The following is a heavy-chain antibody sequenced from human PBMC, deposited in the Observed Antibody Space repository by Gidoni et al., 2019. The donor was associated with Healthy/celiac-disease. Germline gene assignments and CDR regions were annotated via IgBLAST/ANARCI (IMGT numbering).Heavy chain of an antibody. Sequence: QVQLVQSGAEVKKPGSSVKVSCKASGGTFSSYAISWVRQAPGQGLEWMGGIIPIFGTANYAQKFQGRVTITADESTSTAYMELSSLRSEDTAVYYCARWVQLERPGAPGGMDVWGQGTTVTVSS. CDR3: ARWVQLERPGAPGGMDV. D-gene: IGHD1-1*01. J-gene: IGHJ6*02. CDR1: GGTFSSYA. CDR2: IIPIFGTA. V-gene: IGHV1-69*01.